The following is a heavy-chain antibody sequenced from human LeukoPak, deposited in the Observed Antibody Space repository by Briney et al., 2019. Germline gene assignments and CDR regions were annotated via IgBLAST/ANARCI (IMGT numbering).Heavy chain of an antibody. Sequence: GASVKVSCKASGGTFSSYVISWVRQAPGQGLEWMGGIIPIFGTANYAQKFQGRVTITADKSTSTAYMELSSLRSEDTAVYYCARCPQVEYSSSHVLWYYYYYMDVWGKGTTVTVSS. CDR3: ARCPQVEYSSSHVLWYYYYYMDV. CDR2: IIPIFGTA. J-gene: IGHJ6*03. V-gene: IGHV1-69*06. D-gene: IGHD6-6*01. CDR1: GGTFSSYV.